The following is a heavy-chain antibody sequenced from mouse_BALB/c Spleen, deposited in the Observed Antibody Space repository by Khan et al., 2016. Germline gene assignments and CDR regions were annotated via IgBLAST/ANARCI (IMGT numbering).Heavy chain of an antibody. CDR2: IRSKSNNYAT. V-gene: IGHV10-3*03. CDR1: GFTFNTYA. CDR3: VREGNYDNYYAMDY. Sequence: EVELVESGGGLVQPTGSLKLSCAASGFTFNTYAMHWVCQAPGKGLDWVARIRSKSNNYATYYADSVITSFTITRDDSQCMLYLQLNNLKTEDTAMDYCVREGNYDNYYAMDYWGQGTSVTVSS. J-gene: IGHJ4*01. D-gene: IGHD2-1*01.